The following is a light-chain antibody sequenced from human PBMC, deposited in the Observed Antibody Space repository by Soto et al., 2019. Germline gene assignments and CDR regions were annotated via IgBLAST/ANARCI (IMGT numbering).Light chain of an antibody. CDR1: SSNIGAGYD. CDR3: QSYDSSLSGVV. Sequence: QLVLTQPSSVSGAPGQRVTISCTGSSSNIGAGYDVHWYQQLPGTAPKLLIYGNSNRPSGVPDRFSGSKSGTSASLAITGLQAEDEADYYCQSYDSSLSGVVFGGGTKLTVL. J-gene: IGLJ2*01. V-gene: IGLV1-40*01. CDR2: GNS.